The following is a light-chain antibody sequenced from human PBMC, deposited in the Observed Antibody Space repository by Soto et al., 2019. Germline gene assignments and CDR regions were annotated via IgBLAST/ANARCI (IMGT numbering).Light chain of an antibody. V-gene: IGLV3-21*02. CDR1: NIGSKS. CDR3: QVWDSSSDHDV. J-gene: IGLJ1*01. Sequence: SYYLTHPPSVSVAPGQTARITCGGNNIGSKSVHWYPQKPGQAPVLVVYDDSDRPSRLPERFPGYNSGNTAPPTLSRVGAWDEADYYWQVWDSSSDHDVFGTGTKV. CDR2: DDS.